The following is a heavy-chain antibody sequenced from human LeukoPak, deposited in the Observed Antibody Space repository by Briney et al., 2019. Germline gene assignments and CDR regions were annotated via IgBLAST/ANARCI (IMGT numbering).Heavy chain of an antibody. D-gene: IGHD5-18*01. V-gene: IGHV4-38-2*02. J-gene: IGHJ4*02. CDR3: ARGAEYSYGL. Sequence: PSETLSLTCTVSGYSISSGYYWGWTRQPPGKGLEWIGSIYHSGSTYYNPSLKSRVTISVDTSKNQFSLKLSSVTAADTAVYYCARGAEYSYGLWGQGTLVTVSS. CDR1: GYSISSGYY. CDR2: IYHSGST.